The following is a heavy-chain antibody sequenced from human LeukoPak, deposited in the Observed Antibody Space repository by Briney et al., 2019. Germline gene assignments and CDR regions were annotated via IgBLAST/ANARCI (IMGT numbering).Heavy chain of an antibody. J-gene: IGHJ4*02. CDR3: AKDLTMIVVVIGYFDY. D-gene: IGHD3-22*01. Sequence: GGPLRLSCAASGFTFSSYAMSWVRQAPGKGLEWVSGISGSGGSTYYADSVKGRFTISRDNSKNTLYLQMNSLRAEDTAVYYCAKDLTMIVVVIGYFDYWGQGTLVTVSS. CDR1: GFTFSSYA. V-gene: IGHV3-23*01. CDR2: ISGSGGST.